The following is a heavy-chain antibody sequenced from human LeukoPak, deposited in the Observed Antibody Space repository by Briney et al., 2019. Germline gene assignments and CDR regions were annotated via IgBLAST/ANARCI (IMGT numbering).Heavy chain of an antibody. CDR3: ARAAAVSAIPSD. D-gene: IGHD2-15*01. V-gene: IGHV3-74*01. CDR1: GFAFSNYW. CDR2: INSDGSIT. Sequence: GGSLRLSCAASGFAFSNYWMHWVRQAPGEGLMWVSRINSDGSITSYADSVKGRFTISRDNAKNTLYLQMNSLRAEDTGVYYCARAAAVSAIPSDWGQGTLVTVSS. J-gene: IGHJ4*02.